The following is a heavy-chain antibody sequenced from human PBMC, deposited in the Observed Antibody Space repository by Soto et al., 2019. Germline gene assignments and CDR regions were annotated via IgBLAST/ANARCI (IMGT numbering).Heavy chain of an antibody. V-gene: IGHV1-8*01. CDR2: MNPNSDNT. D-gene: IGHD3-16*01. J-gene: IGHJ5*02. CDR3: GGGGGGFSRFDP. CDR1: GYTFTSYD. Sequence: QVQLVQSGAEVKKPGASVKVSCKASGYTFTSYDINWVRQATGQGLEWMGWMNPNSDNTGYAQKFQGRVTMTRNTPTSKGYMGVRSLGSEDPAGYYCGGGGGGFSRFDPWGQGTLVTVSS.